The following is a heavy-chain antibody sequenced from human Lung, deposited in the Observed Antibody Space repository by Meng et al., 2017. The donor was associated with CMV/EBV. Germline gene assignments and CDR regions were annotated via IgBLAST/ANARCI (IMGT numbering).Heavy chain of an antibody. V-gene: IGHV1-18*01. J-gene: IGHJ4*02. CDR1: GYNFGIFG. D-gene: IGHD4-17*01. CDR3: ARAGAAVTTHFDF. Sequence: QVQLVPSGAEFQKPGAAVQVSCKASGYNFGIFGITWVRQAPGQGLEWVGWIRAENGNTNYAQKFQGRVTLTTDTSTKTAYMDLRGLRSDDSAVYYCARAGAAVTTHFDFWGRGTLVTVSS. CDR2: IRAENGNT.